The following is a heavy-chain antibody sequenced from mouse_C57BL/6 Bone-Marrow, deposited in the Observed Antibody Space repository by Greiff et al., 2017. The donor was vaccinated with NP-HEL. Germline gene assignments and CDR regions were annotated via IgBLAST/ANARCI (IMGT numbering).Heavy chain of an antibody. CDR1: GYTFTSYG. CDR2: IYPRSGNT. Sequence: VMLVESGAELARPGASVKLSCTASGYTFTSYGISWVKQRTGQGLEWIGEIYPRSGNTYYNEKFKGKATLTADKSSSTAYMELRSLTSEDSAVYFCAREGGFYAMDYWGQGTSVTVSS. D-gene: IGHD1-1*02. J-gene: IGHJ4*01. V-gene: IGHV1-81*01. CDR3: AREGGFYAMDY.